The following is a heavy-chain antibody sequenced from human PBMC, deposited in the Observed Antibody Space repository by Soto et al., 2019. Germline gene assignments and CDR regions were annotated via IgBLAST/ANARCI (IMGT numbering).Heavy chain of an antibody. D-gene: IGHD3-22*01. CDR1: GFTFTSYA. Sequence: WGSLRLSCAASGFTFTSYAMSWVRQAPGKGLEWVSAISGSGGSTYYADSVKGRFTISRDNSKNTLYLQMNSLRAEDTAVYYRAKDLTMIVEVPHYGMDVWGQGTTVTVSS. CDR2: ISGSGGST. J-gene: IGHJ6*02. CDR3: AKDLTMIVEVPHYGMDV. V-gene: IGHV3-23*01.